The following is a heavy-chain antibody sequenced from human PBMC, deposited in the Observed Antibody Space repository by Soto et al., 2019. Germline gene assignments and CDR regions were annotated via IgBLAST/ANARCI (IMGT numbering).Heavy chain of an antibody. CDR2: IGNSDDTT. J-gene: IGHJ6*02. CDR1: GITSNNSA. Sequence: PGGSLRLSCAVSGITSNNSAMSWVLQPPGKGLEWVATIGNSDDTTYNAASVKGRFSISRDTSTNTLYLQLDSLTVEDTATYYSATRCSGWFDPDRRYYHSGLDFWGQGTAVTVSS. CDR3: ATRCSGWFDPDRRYYHSGLDF. V-gene: IGHV3-23*01. D-gene: IGHD6-19*01.